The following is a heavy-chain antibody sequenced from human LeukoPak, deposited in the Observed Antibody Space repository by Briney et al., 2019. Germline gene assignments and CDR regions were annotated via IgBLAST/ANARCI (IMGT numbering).Heavy chain of an antibody. CDR2: IYYSGST. CDR3: GRDYDSSGYYDPRYNWFDP. V-gene: IGHV4-39*07. J-gene: IGHJ5*02. D-gene: IGHD3-22*01. CDR1: GGSISSSSYY. Sequence: SSETLSLTCTVSGGSISSSSYYWGWIRQPPGKGLEWIGSIYYSGSTYYNPSLKSRVTISVDTSKNQFSLKLSSVTAADTAVYYCGRDYDSSGYYDPRYNWFDPWGQGTLVTVSS.